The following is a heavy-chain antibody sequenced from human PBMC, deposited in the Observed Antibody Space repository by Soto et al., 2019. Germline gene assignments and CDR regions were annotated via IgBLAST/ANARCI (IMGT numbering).Heavy chain of an antibody. CDR1: GLTFSSHG. V-gene: IGHV3-30*03. D-gene: IGHD3-10*01. J-gene: IGHJ5*02. CDR3: AVTTGSGGFDP. Sequence: QVQLVESGGGVVQPGRSLRLSCAASGLTFSSHGMHWVRQAPGKGLEWVAVISYDGSNKYYADSVKGRFTTSRDNSKNTLYLQMNSLRTEDTAVYYCAVTTGSGGFDPWGQGTLVTVSS. CDR2: ISYDGSNK.